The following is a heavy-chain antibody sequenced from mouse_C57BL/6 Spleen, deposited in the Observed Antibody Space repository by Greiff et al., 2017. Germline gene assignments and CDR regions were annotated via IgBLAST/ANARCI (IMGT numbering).Heavy chain of an antibody. V-gene: IGHV1-64*01. J-gene: IGHJ3*01. Sequence: QVQLKQPGAELVKPGASVKLSCKASGYTFTSYWMHWVKQRPGQGLEWIGMIHPNSGSTNYNEKFKSKATLTVDKSSSTAYMQLSSLTSEDSAVYYCARKSNYGDWFAYWGQGTLVTVSA. CDR1: GYTFTSYW. D-gene: IGHD2-5*01. CDR3: ARKSNYGDWFAY. CDR2: IHPNSGST.